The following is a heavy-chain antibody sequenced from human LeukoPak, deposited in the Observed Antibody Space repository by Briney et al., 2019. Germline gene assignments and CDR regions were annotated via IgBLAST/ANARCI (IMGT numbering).Heavy chain of an antibody. Sequence: PSETLSLTCAVSGYSISSGYYWGWIRQPPGKGLEWIGSIYHSGSTYYNPSLKSRVTIPVDTSKTQFSLRLSSVTAADTAVYYCAREIGYSYGSNWFDPWGQGTLVTVSS. V-gene: IGHV4-38-2*02. D-gene: IGHD5-18*01. CDR2: IYHSGST. CDR1: GYSISSGYY. J-gene: IGHJ5*02. CDR3: AREIGYSYGSNWFDP.